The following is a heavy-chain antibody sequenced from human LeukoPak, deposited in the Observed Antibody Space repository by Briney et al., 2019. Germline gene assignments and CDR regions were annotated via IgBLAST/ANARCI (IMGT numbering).Heavy chain of an antibody. Sequence: SETLSLTCTVSGGSISSYYWSWIRQPPGKGLEWIGYIYYSGSTNYNPSLKCRVTISVDTSKNQFSLKLSSVTAADTAVYYCARQSHHSGYDLNDYWGQGTLVTVSS. D-gene: IGHD5-12*01. CDR1: GGSISSYY. V-gene: IGHV4-59*08. CDR3: ARQSHHSGYDLNDY. CDR2: IYYSGST. J-gene: IGHJ4*02.